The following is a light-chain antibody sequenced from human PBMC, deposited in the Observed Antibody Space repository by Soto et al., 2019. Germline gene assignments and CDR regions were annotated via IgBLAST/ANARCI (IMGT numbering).Light chain of an antibody. CDR1: SSDVCAYTF. Sequence: QSALTQPASVSGSPGQSITISCTGTSSDVCAYTFVSWYQQHPDKVPKLMIFDVSRRPSGVSERFSGSKSGNTASLTISGLQPEDEADYYCSSYTSSSTHVFGSGTKVTVL. CDR3: SSYTSSSTHV. J-gene: IGLJ1*01. CDR2: DVS. V-gene: IGLV2-14*03.